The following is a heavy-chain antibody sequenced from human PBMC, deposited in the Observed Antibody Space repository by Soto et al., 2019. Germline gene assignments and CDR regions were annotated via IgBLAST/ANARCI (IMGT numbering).Heavy chain of an antibody. CDR2: ISAYNGNT. J-gene: IGHJ4*02. D-gene: IGHD1-1*01. CDR3: ARGQKLFQDGRFDY. CDR1: GYTFTSYG. V-gene: IGHV1-18*01. Sequence: QVQLVQSGAEVKKPGASVRVSCKASGYTFTSYGITWVRQAPGQGLEWMGWISAYNGNTNYAQRLQGRVTMTTDTSTTTAYMGLRSLRSDDTAVYYCARGQKLFQDGRFDYWGQGTLVTVSS.